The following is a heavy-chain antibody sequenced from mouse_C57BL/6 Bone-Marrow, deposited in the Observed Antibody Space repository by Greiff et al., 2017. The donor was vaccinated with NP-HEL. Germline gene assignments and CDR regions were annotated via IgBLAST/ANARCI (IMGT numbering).Heavy chain of an antibody. Sequence: QVQLKQPGAELVKPGASVKLSCKASGYTFTSYWMHWVKQRPGRGLEWIGRIDPNSGGTKYNEKFKSKATLTVDKPSSTAYMQLSSLTSEDSAVYYCAREGDTTVVDWYFDVWGTGTTVTVSS. J-gene: IGHJ1*03. CDR1: GYTFTSYW. V-gene: IGHV1-72*01. CDR2: IDPNSGGT. D-gene: IGHD1-1*01. CDR3: AREGDTTVVDWYFDV.